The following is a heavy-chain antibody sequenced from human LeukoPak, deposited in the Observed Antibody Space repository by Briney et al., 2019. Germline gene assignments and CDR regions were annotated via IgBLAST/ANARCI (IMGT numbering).Heavy chain of an antibody. CDR3: ARGGAVVRGVIIKIFDY. CDR1: GGSISSSNW. CDR2: IYHSGGT. Sequence: SGTLSLTCAVSGGSISSSNWWSWVRQPPGKGLEWIGEIYHSGGTNYNPSLKSRVTISVDKSKSQFSLKLSSVTAADTAVYYCARGGAVVRGVIIKIFDYWGQGTLVTVSS. D-gene: IGHD3-10*01. J-gene: IGHJ4*02. V-gene: IGHV4-4*02.